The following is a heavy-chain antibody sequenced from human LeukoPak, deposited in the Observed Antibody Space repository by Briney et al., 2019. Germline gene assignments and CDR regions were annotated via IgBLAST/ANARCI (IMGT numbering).Heavy chain of an antibody. CDR3: ARSPDILTGYYYLDY. J-gene: IGHJ4*02. V-gene: IGHV1-69*05. CDR2: IIPIFGTA. D-gene: IGHD3-9*01. Sequence: SVKVSCKASGGTFSSYAISWVRQAPGQGLEWMGGIIPIFGTANYAQKFQGRVTITTDESTSTAYMELSSLRSEDTAVYYCARSPDILTGYYYLDYWGQGTLVTVSS. CDR1: GGTFSSYA.